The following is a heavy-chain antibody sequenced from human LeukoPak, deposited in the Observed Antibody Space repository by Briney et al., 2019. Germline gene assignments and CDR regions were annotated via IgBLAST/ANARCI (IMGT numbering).Heavy chain of an antibody. Sequence: PGRSLRLSCAASGFTFDDYAMHWVRQAPGKGLEWVSGISWNSGSIGYADSVKGRFTISRDNAKNSLYLQMNSLRAEDTAVYYCARDNGIAVALDYWGQGTLVTVSS. V-gene: IGHV3-9*01. D-gene: IGHD6-19*01. CDR1: GFTFDDYA. CDR3: ARDNGIAVALDY. J-gene: IGHJ4*02. CDR2: ISWNSGSI.